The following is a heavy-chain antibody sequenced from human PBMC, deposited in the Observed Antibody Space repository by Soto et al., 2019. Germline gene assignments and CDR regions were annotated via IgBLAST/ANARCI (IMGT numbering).Heavy chain of an antibody. CDR2: VSYTGNT. Sequence: TSETLSLTCTVSGGAVGSNNYYWGWIRQPPGKGLEWIGSVSYTGNTYYNPSLKSRVIISADTSTNQFSLGLRSLTASNEGVYYCASQIPSRCTTPLGSPYYFPNWGREPRVTVPS. D-gene: IGHD2-8*01. J-gene: IGHJ4*02. CDR1: GGAVGSNNYY. CDR3: ASQIPSRCTTPLGSPYYFPN. V-gene: IGHV4-39*01.